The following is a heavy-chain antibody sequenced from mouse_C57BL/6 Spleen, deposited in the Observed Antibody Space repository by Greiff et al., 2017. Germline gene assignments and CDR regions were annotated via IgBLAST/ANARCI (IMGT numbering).Heavy chain of an antibody. CDR1: GYTFTDYE. CDR3: TREEDY. V-gene: IGHV1-15*01. J-gene: IGHJ2*01. Sequence: VQLKQSGAELVRPGASVTLSCKASGYTFTDYEMHWVKQTPVHGLEWIGAIDPETGGSAYNQKFKGKAILTADKSSSTAYMELRSLTSEDSAVYYCTREEDYWGQGTTLTVSS. CDR2: IDPETGGS.